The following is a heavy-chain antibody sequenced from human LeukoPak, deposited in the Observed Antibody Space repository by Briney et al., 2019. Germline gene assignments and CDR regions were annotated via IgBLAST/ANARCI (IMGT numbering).Heavy chain of an antibody. Sequence: GESLKISCKGSGYSFTSYWIGWVRQMPGKGLEWMGIIYPRDSNTIYSPSFQGQVTISVGTSINTAYLQWISLKASDTAMYYCARHPIAAGGAYNWFDPWGQGTLVTVSS. J-gene: IGHJ5*02. CDR1: GYSFTSYW. CDR2: IYPRDSNT. D-gene: IGHD6-13*01. CDR3: ARHPIAAGGAYNWFDP. V-gene: IGHV5-51*01.